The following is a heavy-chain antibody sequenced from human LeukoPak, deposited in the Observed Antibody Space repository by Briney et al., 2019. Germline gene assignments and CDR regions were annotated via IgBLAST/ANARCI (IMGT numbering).Heavy chain of an antibody. J-gene: IGHJ4*02. D-gene: IGHD3-10*01. V-gene: IGHV1-2*02. Sequence: ASVTVSCKASGYTFTDYYIHWVRQAPGQGLEWMGWINPSNGGANYAQTFQGRVTMTRDTSINTAYMELSSLKSDDMAVYYCARDYYYASGSSNFDYWGPGTLVTVSS. CDR2: INPSNGGA. CDR3: ARDYYYASGSSNFDY. CDR1: GYTFTDYY.